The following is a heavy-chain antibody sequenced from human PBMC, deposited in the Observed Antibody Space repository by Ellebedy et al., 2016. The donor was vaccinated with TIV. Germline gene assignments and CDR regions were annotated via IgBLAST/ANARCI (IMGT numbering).Heavy chain of an antibody. CDR3: AKGYSDWFGGD. CDR2: IPGSGSPT. D-gene: IGHD3-10*01. J-gene: IGHJ1*01. CDR1: GFTFSSYP. V-gene: IGHV3-23*01. Sequence: GESLKISCAASGFTFSSYPMLWVRQAPGKGLEWVSGIPGSGSPTTYADSVKGRFTISRDNSKSTLFLQMRSLRADDTALYYCAKGYSDWFGGDWGQGTLVTVSS.